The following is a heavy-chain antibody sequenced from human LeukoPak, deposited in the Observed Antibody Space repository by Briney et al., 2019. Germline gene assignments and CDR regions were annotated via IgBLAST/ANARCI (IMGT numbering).Heavy chain of an antibody. V-gene: IGHV3-23*01. CDR1: GFTFSNHA. CDR3: AKAMTASTYYFDS. D-gene: IGHD2-21*02. Sequence: GGSLRLSCAASGFTFSNHAMNWVRQAPGKGLEWVSVFSGSGDSTYYADSVKGRFTISRDNSKNTLYLQMNSLRADDTAMYYCAKAMTASTYYFDSWGQGTLVTVSS. CDR2: FSGSGDST. J-gene: IGHJ4*02.